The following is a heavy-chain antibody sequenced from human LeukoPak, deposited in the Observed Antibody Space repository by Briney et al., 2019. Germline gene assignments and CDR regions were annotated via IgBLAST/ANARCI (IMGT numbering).Heavy chain of an antibody. CDR1: GGSISSYY. D-gene: IGHD3-3*01. V-gene: IGHV4-59*01. CDR3: ARAYDFWSGYYINWFDP. J-gene: IGHJ5*02. Sequence: PETLSLTCTVSGGSISSYYWSWIRQPPGKGLEWIGYIYYSGSTNYNPSLKSRVTISVDTSKNQFSLKLSSVTAADTAVYYCARAYDFWSGYYINWFDPWGQGTLVTVSS. CDR2: IYYSGST.